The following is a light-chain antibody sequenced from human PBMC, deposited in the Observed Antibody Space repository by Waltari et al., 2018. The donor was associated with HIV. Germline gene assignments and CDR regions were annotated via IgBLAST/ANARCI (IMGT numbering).Light chain of an antibody. Sequence: SYVLTQSPSVSVAPGQPASITCGGNNIGRESVPWYQQKAGQAPVLVVYNGSDRPSGIPERFSGSRSGNTATLTISRVEAGDEADYYCHVWDRSSDHHVFGPGTKVTVL. V-gene: IGLV3-21*02. CDR1: NIGRES. CDR2: NGS. CDR3: HVWDRSSDHHV. J-gene: IGLJ1*01.